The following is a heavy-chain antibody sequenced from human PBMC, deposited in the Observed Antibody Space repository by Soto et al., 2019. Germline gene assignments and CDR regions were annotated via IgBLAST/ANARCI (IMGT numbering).Heavy chain of an antibody. D-gene: IGHD1-26*01. CDR1: GGTFSSYA. CDR3: ARGDRGGSYCVGYYYYGMDV. V-gene: IGHV1-69*13. J-gene: IGHJ6*02. Sequence: GASVKVSCRASGGTFSSYAISWVRQAPGQGLEWMGGIIPIFGTANYAQKFQGRVTITADESTSTAYMELSSLRSEDTAVYYCARGDRGGSYCVGYYYYGMDVWGQGTTVTVSS. CDR2: IIPIFGTA.